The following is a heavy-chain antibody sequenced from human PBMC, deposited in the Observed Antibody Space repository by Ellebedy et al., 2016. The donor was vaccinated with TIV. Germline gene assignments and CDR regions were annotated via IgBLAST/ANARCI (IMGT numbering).Heavy chain of an antibody. V-gene: IGHV3-66*04. Sequence: GESLKISSAASGFTVSSNYMSWVRQAPGKGLEWVSVIYSSGTTYYADSVKGRFTISRDNFKSTLYLQMNSLRAEDTAVYYCARHLTTMVRGVQYFQHWGQGTLVIVSS. CDR3: ARHLTTMVRGVQYFQH. CDR1: GFTVSSNY. D-gene: IGHD3-10*01. J-gene: IGHJ1*01. CDR2: IYSSGTT.